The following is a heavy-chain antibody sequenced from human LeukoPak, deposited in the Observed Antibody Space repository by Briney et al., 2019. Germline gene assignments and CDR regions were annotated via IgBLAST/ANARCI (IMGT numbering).Heavy chain of an antibody. D-gene: IGHD2-2*01. CDR3: ARGVRYCSNTSCPYYYYYYMDV. J-gene: IGHJ6*03. V-gene: IGHV4-59*01. Sequence: KPSETLSLTCTVSGGSISSYYWSWIRQPPGKGLEWIGYIYYSGSTNYNPSLKSRVTISVDTSKNQFSLKLSSVTAADTAVYYCARGVRYCSNTSCPYYYYYYMDVWGKGTTVTVSS. CDR2: IYYSGST. CDR1: GGSISSYY.